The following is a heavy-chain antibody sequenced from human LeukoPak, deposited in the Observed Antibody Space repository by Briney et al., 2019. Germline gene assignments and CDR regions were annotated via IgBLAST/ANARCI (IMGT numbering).Heavy chain of an antibody. V-gene: IGHV1-69*05. J-gene: IGHJ6*03. CDR3: ASMVAATPTIYYYYYMDV. D-gene: IGHD2-15*01. Sequence: SVKVSCKASGGTFSSYAISWVRQAPGQGLEWMGGIIPIFGTANYAQKFQGRVTITRDTSISTAYMELSRLTSEDTGVYYCASMVAATPTIYYYYYMDVWGKGTTVTASS. CDR2: IIPIFGTA. CDR1: GGTFSSYA.